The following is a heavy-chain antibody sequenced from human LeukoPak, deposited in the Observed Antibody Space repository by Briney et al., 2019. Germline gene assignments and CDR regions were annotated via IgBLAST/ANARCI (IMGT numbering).Heavy chain of an antibody. J-gene: IGHJ6*02. D-gene: IGHD6-19*01. Sequence: PGGSLRLSCAASGLTFSSYAMNWVRPAPGKGLELVSYITNNGTTIYYADSVKGRFTISRDNAENSLYLQMNSLRAEDTAIYYCARDQWLAYYYHGMDVWGQGTTVTVSS. CDR2: ITNNGTTI. V-gene: IGHV3-48*03. CDR3: ARDQWLAYYYHGMDV. CDR1: GLTFSSYA.